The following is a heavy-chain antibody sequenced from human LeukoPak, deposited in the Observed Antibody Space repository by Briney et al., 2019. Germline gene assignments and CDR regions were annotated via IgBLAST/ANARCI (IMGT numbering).Heavy chain of an antibody. Sequence: SETLSLTCAVYGGSFSGYYWSWIRQPPGKGLEWIGEINHSGSTNYNPSLKSRVTISVDTSKNQFSLKLSSVTAADTAVYYCARDRWLQPPYYYYYGMDVWGQGTTVTVSS. J-gene: IGHJ6*02. CDR2: INHSGST. D-gene: IGHD5-24*01. V-gene: IGHV4-34*01. CDR1: GGSFSGYY. CDR3: ARDRWLQPPYYYYYGMDV.